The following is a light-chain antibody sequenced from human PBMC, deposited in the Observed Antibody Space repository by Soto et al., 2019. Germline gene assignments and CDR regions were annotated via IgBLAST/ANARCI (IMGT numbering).Light chain of an antibody. CDR2: GAS. J-gene: IGKJ4*01. V-gene: IGKV3-20*01. CDR3: QQYNSWPLT. Sequence: EIVLTQSPGTLSLSPGERATLSCRASQSVSSSNLAWYQQKPGQPPRLLIYGASSRATGVPDRFSGSGSVTEFTLTISSLQSEDFAVYYCQQYNSWPLTFGGGTKVDIK. CDR1: QSVSSSN.